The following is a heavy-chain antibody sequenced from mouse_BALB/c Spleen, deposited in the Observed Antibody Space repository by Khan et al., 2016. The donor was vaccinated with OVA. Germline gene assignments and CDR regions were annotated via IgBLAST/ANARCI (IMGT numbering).Heavy chain of an antibody. D-gene: IGHD2-14*01. V-gene: IGHV5-6-3*01. Sequence: EVELVESGGGLVQPGGSLKLSCAASGFTFIGYGMSWVRQTPDKRLELVATINSNGGTSYYPDSVKGRFTISRDNAKNTLHLQMSSLKSEDTAMYYCVRVYYRYDEGYWYFDVWGAGTTVTVSS. CDR3: VRVYYRYDEGYWYFDV. J-gene: IGHJ1*01. CDR1: GFTFIGYG. CDR2: INSNGGTS.